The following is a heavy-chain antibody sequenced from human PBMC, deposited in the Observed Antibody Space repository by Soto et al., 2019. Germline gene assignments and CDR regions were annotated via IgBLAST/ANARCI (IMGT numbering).Heavy chain of an antibody. CDR3: ETRWSQSGRIQLWFGYYYGMDV. V-gene: IGHV1-24*01. D-gene: IGHD5-18*01. CDR2: FDPEDGET. CDR1: GYTLTELS. Sequence: ASVKVSCKVSGYTLTELSMHWVRQAPGKGLEWMGGFDPEDGETIYAQKFQGRVTMTEDTSTDTAYMELSSLRSEDTAVYYCETRWSQSGRIQLWFGYYYGMDVWGQGTTVTVSS. J-gene: IGHJ6*02.